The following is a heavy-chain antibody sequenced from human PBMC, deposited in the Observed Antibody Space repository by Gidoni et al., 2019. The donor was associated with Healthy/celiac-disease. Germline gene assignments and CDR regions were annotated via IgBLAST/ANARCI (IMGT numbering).Heavy chain of an antibody. CDR2: IIPIFGTA. J-gene: IGHJ6*02. V-gene: IGHV1-69*01. Sequence: QVQLVQSGAEVKKPGSSVKVSCKASGGTFSSYAISWVRQAPGQGLEWMGGIIPIFGTANDAQKFQGRVTITADESTSTAYMELSSLRSEDTAVYYCARGGTRGYHHYYGMDVWGQGTTVTVSS. CDR3: ARGGTRGYHHYYGMDV. D-gene: IGHD5-18*01. CDR1: GGTFSSYA.